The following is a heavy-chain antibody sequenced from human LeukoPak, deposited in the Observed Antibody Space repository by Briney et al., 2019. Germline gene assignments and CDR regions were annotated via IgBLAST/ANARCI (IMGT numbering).Heavy chain of an antibody. D-gene: IGHD1-26*01. CDR3: ARETVGAFYYYYYGMDV. J-gene: IGHJ6*02. CDR2: IKQDGSEK. CDR1: GFTFSSYW. V-gene: IGHV3-7*01. Sequence: GGSLRLSCAASGFTFSSYWMSWVRQAPGKGLEWVANIKQDGSEKYYVDSVKGRFTISRDNAKNTLYLQMNSLRAEDTAVYYCARETVGAFYYYYYGMDVWGQGTTVTVSS.